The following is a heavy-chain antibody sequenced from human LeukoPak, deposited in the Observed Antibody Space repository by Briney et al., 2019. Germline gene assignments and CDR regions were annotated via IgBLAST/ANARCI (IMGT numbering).Heavy chain of an antibody. V-gene: IGHV4-30-2*01. J-gene: IGHJ4*02. CDR1: GGSISSYS. Sequence: SETLSLTCTVSGGSISSYSWSWIRQPPGKGLEWIGYIYHSGSTYYNPSLKSRVTISVDRSKNQFSLKLSSVTAADTAVYYCARAEYSSGHFDYWGQGTLVTVSS. CDR2: IYHSGST. CDR3: ARAEYSSGHFDY. D-gene: IGHD6-19*01.